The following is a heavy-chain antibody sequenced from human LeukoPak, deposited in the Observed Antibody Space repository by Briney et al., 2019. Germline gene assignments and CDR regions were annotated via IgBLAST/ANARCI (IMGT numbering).Heavy chain of an antibody. CDR3: ARDVARTPAAFDI. J-gene: IGHJ3*02. CDR2: IKQDGSEK. V-gene: IGHV3-7*01. D-gene: IGHD1-1*01. Sequence: GGSLRLSCAASGFTFSSYWMSWVRQAPGKELEWMANIKQDGSEKYYVDSVKGRFTISRDNAKNSLYLQMNSLRAEDTAVYFCARDVARTPAAFDIWGQGTMVTVSS. CDR1: GFTFSSYW.